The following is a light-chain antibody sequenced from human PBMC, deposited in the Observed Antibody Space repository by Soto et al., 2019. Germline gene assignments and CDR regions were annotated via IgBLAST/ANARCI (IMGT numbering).Light chain of an antibody. CDR3: QHYNSYSEA. CDR2: KAS. J-gene: IGKJ1*01. Sequence: DIQMTQSPSTLSASVVDRVTITCRASQTIDSWLAWYQQRPGKPPNLLIYKASTLASGVPSRFSGSGSGTEFTLTINSLQPDDFATYYCQHYNSYSEAFGQGTKVDIK. CDR1: QTIDSW. V-gene: IGKV1-5*03.